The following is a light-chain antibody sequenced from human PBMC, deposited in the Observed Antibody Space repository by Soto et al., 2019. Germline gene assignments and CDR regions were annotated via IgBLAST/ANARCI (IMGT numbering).Light chain of an antibody. CDR2: GAS. CDR3: QQYNNWPQT. CDR1: QSVSSK. Sequence: EIVMTQSPVTLSVSPGERATLSCRASQSVSSKLAWYQQKPGQAPRLLIYGASTRATGIPARFSGSGSGTEFTLSISILQSEDFAVYYCQQYNNWPQTFGQGTKLAIK. J-gene: IGKJ2*01. V-gene: IGKV3-15*01.